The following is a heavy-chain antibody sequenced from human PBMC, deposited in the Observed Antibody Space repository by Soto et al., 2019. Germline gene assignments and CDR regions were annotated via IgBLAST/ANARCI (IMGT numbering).Heavy chain of an antibody. V-gene: IGHV4-61*01. CDR1: GGSVSSASYY. J-gene: IGHJ4*02. CDR3: ATATQGGRRLDS. Sequence: QVHLQESGPGQVKPSETLSLTCTVSGGSVSSASYYWSWIRQPPGKGLEWIGYVYYSGSTNYNPSLKSRVPIPVDTSKNQFSLNLTSVTAADTAVYYCATATQGGRRLDSWGQGTLVTVSS. CDR2: VYYSGST. D-gene: IGHD3-16*01.